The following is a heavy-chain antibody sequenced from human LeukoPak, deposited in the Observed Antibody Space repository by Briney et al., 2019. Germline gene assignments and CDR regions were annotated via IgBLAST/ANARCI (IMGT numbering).Heavy chain of an antibody. J-gene: IGHJ5*02. D-gene: IGHD3-16*02. CDR2: ISHSGST. CDR1: GASFSGYY. Sequence: SETLSLTCAVSGASFSGYYWDLIRHPPGKGLKWVGEISHSGSTNYNPSLKNRVTISVDASNMQFSLKLSSVTAADTAVYYCARVYGGVWGSSRYWYNWFDPWGQGTLVTVSS. V-gene: IGHV4-34*01. CDR3: ARVYGGVWGSSRYWYNWFDP.